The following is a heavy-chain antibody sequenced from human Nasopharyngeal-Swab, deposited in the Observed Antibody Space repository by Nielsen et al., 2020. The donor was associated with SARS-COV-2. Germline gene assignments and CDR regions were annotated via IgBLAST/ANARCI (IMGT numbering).Heavy chain of an antibody. D-gene: IGHD4-11*01. V-gene: IGHV1-3*01. J-gene: IGHJ6*03. Sequence: WVRQAPGQRLEWLGWINAGNGDTKYSQRFQGRVTITRDTSASIAYMDLTSPRSEDTAVYYCARDPRPDYPYYMDVWGKGTTVTVSS. CDR3: ARDPRPDYPYYMDV. CDR2: INAGNGDT.